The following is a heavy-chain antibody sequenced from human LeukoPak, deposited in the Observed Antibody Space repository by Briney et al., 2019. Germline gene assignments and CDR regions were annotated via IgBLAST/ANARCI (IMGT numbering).Heavy chain of an antibody. Sequence: SVTLSLTCTVSGPSISSTIYFWRWIRQPPGEGREWIGSMHYSGSTYYNPALKIRATISIDMSKYLFSLQLNAVTTEDTAGDNCARDIGAYYGSGSNWFDPASQGTLVTV. V-gene: IGHV4-39*07. D-gene: IGHD3-10*01. CDR1: GPSISSTIYF. CDR2: MHYSGST. J-gene: IGHJ5*02. CDR3: ARDIGAYYGSGSNWFDP.